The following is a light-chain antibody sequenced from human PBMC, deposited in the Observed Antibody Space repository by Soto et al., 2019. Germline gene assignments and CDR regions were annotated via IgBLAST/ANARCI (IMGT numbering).Light chain of an antibody. J-gene: IGKJ1*01. V-gene: IGKV1-27*01. CDR3: KKYNSAPWT. CDR2: AAS. Sequence: DIQITQSPASLSASGGDRVTITCRASQGISNYLAWYQQKPGKVPKLLIYAASTLKSGVPSRFSGSGSGTDFTLTISSLQPEDVATYYCKKYNSAPWTFGQGTKVEIK. CDR1: QGISNY.